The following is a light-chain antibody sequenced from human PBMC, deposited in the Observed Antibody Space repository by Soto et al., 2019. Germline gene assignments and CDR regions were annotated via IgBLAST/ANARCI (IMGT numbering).Light chain of an antibody. Sequence: AIRMTQSPSSFSASTGDRVTIACRASQDISTYLAWYQQKPGQAPKLLIYGASTLQSGVPSRFSGGGSGTDFTLTISCLQSEDFATYYCQNYNNYPWTFGQGTKVDIK. CDR2: GAS. J-gene: IGKJ1*01. CDR1: QDISTY. V-gene: IGKV1-8*01. CDR3: QNYNNYPWT.